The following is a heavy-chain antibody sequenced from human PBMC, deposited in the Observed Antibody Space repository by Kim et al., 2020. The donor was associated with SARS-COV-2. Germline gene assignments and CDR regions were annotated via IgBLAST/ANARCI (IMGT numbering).Heavy chain of an antibody. J-gene: IGHJ6*02. D-gene: IGHD1-26*01. Sequence: VKGRLTISRDNSKNTLYLQMNSLRAEDTAVYYCARDFGSYVYYYYYGMDVWGQGTTVTISS. CDR3: ARDFGSYVYYYYYGMDV. V-gene: IGHV3-30*01.